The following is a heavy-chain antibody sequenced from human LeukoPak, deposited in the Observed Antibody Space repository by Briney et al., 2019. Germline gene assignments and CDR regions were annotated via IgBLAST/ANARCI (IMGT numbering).Heavy chain of an antibody. J-gene: IGHJ4*02. CDR3: ARDLEMATIWGYFDY. D-gene: IGHD5-24*01. CDR1: GYTFTGYY. V-gene: IGHV1-2*02. CDR2: INPNSGGT. Sequence: ASVKVSCKASGYTFTGYYMHWVRQAPGQGLEWMGWINPNSGGTNYAQKFQGRVTMTRDTSISTAYMELSRLRSDDTAVYYCARDLEMATIWGYFDYWGQGTLITVSS.